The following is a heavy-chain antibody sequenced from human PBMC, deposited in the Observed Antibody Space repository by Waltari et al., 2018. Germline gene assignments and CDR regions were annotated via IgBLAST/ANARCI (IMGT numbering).Heavy chain of an antibody. CDR2: IYYSGST. Sequence: QLQLQESGPGLVKPSATLSLTCTVSGGSISSSSYYLGWIRQPPGKGLEWIGSIYYSGSTYYNPSLKSRVTISVDTSKNQFSLKLSSVTAADTAVYYCARDLAARLGWFDPWGQGTLVTVSS. J-gene: IGHJ5*02. V-gene: IGHV4-39*07. CDR1: GGSISSSSYY. D-gene: IGHD6-6*01. CDR3: ARDLAARLGWFDP.